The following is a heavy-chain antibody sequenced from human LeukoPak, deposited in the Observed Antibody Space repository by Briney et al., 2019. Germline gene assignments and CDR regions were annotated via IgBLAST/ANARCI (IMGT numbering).Heavy chain of an antibody. CDR1: GGSISSGSYY. V-gene: IGHV4-61*02. CDR3: ARGYYYGSGSYHRSYYYYMDV. Sequence: PSQTLSLTCTVSGGSISSGSYYWSWIRQPAGKGLEWIGRIYTSGSTNYNPSLKSRVTISVDTSKNQFSLKLSSVTAADTAVYYCARGYYYGSGSYHRSYYYYMDVWAKGPRSPSP. CDR2: IYTSGST. J-gene: IGHJ6*03. D-gene: IGHD3-10*01.